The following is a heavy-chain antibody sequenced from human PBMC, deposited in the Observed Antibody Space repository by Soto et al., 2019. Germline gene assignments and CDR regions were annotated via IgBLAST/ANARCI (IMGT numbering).Heavy chain of an antibody. CDR2: IWFDGSK. J-gene: IGHJ4*02. CDR1: GFTFSSYG. CDR3: ATTGPY. V-gene: IGHV3-33*01. Sequence: QVQLVESGGGVVQPGRSLRLSCAASGFTFSSYGMHWVRQAPGKGLEWVAVIWFDGSKFYADSVKGRFTISRDNSKNTVSLQMNSLRDEDSAAYYCATTGPYWAQGTLVTVSS.